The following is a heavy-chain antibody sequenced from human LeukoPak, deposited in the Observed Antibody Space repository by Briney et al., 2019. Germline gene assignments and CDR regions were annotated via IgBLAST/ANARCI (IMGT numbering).Heavy chain of an antibody. CDR1: GYTFSNYG. J-gene: IGHJ3*02. V-gene: IGHV1-18*01. Sequence: GASVKVSCKASGYTFSNYGISWVRQAPGQGPEWMGWVSAYNGNTNYAQKLQDRVTMTTDTSTSTGYVELRSLRSDDTAVYYCASGGHTSGSRAFDIWGQGTMVTVSS. D-gene: IGHD6-19*01. CDR3: ASGGHTSGSRAFDI. CDR2: VSAYNGNT.